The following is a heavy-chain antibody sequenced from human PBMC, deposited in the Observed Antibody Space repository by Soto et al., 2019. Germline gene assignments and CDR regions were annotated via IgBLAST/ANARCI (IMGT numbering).Heavy chain of an antibody. V-gene: IGHV4-4*07. CDR3: ASGMGRYLDL. D-gene: IGHD2-8*01. CDR2: VSASART. J-gene: IGHJ2*01. Sequence: QVQLQESGPGLVKPSETLSLTCTVSGDSISNFYWSWIRQPAGQGLESIGRVSASARTNYNPPFQSRVTMSLDTSRSQFSLRLTSVSAADSAVYFCASGMGRYLDLWGRGALVIVSS. CDR1: GDSISNFY.